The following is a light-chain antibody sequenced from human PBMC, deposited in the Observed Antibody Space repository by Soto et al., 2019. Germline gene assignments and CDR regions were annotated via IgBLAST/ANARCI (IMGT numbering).Light chain of an antibody. CDR1: ESISSW. CDR3: QQYSAKLS. V-gene: IGKV1-5*03. Sequence: DIQMTQSPSTLSASVGDSVTITCRASESISSWLAWFQQKPGKAPKLLIQKASILESGVPSRFSGSESGTEFTLTISSLQPDDFATYFCQQYSAKLSFGRGTKVEIK. CDR2: KAS. J-gene: IGKJ1*01.